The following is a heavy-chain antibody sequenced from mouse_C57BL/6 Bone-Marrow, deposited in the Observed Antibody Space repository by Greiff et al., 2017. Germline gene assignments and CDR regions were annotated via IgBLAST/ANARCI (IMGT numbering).Heavy chain of an antibody. CDR1: EYAFPSYD. CDR3: ARSSYCAMDY. D-gene: IGHD1-1*01. CDR2: INPDGGST. J-gene: IGHJ4*01. Sequence: DVLLVESGAGLVQPGASLKLSCESNEYAFPSYDMPWVRKTPGKSLELVAAINPDGGSTNYPDTMERRFTITRDNTKNTPYLQMSSLRSEDTALYYCARSSYCAMDYWGQGTSVTVSS. V-gene: IGHV5-2*01.